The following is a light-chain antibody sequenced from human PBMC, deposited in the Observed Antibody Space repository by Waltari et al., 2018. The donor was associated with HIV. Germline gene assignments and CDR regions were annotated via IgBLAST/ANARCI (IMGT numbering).Light chain of an antibody. CDR1: QSVSSNY. J-gene: IGKJ4*01. Sequence: EIVLTQSPGTLSLSPGERATLSCRASQSVSSNYLAWYPQKPGQAPRLLIDCASNRSTGISDSVSGSGSGTDFTLTISRLEPEDFAVYYCQQYGSSSDTFGGGTKVEIK. V-gene: IGKV3-20*01. CDR3: QQYGSSSDT. CDR2: CAS.